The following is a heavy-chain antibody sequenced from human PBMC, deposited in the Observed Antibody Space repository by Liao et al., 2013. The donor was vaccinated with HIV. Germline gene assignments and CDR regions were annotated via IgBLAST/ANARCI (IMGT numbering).Heavy chain of an antibody. CDR2: MYANGNS. CDR1: GGSISNYY. Sequence: QVQLQESGPGLVKPSETLSLTCTVSGGSISNYYWNWVRQSAEKGLEWIGRMYANGNSNYNPSFTSRVTMAVDTSKKQFSLKLRSVTAADTAVYFCARAGLWLSVGYFQHWGQGALVTVSS. CDR3: ARAGLWLSVGYFQH. J-gene: IGHJ1*01. D-gene: IGHD3-22*01. V-gene: IGHV4-4*07.